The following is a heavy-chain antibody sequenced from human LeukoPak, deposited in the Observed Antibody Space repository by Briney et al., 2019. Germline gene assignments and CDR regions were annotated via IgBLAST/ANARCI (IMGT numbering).Heavy chain of an antibody. J-gene: IGHJ6*03. CDR3: ARLFRTKNDYYYYYYMDV. D-gene: IGHD2-21*01. Sequence: ASVKVSCKASGYTFTSYDINWVRQATGQGLEWMGWMNPNSGNTGYAQKFQGRVTMTRNTSISTAYMELSSLRSEDTAVYYCARLFRTKNDYYYYYYMDVWGKGTTVTVSS. CDR1: GYTFTSYD. CDR2: MNPNSGNT. V-gene: IGHV1-8*01.